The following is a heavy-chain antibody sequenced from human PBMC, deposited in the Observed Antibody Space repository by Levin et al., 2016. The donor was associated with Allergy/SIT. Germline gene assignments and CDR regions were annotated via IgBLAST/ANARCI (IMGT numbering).Heavy chain of an antibody. CDR2: IWHDGSNA. D-gene: IGHD3-10*01. Sequence: GGSLRLSCAASGFTFNSYGIHWVRQAPGKGLEWVAVIWHDGSNAYYVDSVKGRFTISRDNSKNTLSLQMNGLRAEDTAVYYCAREVVVRGKRYYGMDVWGQGTTVTVSS. V-gene: IGHV3-33*01. J-gene: IGHJ6*02. CDR3: AREVVVRGKRYYGMDV. CDR1: GFTFNSYG.